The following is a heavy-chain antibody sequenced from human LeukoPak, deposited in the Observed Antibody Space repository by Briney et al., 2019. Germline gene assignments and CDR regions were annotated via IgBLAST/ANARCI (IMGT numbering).Heavy chain of an antibody. CDR1: GYTFSTYW. J-gene: IGHJ6*02. CDR3: ARRRAASTIYHYSMDF. D-gene: IGHD5/OR15-5a*01. V-gene: IGHV5-51*01. Sequence: GESLKISCKASGYTFSTYWIAWVRQMPGKGLEWMGIIYPSDFETRYSPSFQGQVTISVDKSISTAYLQWRSLKASDTAMYYCARRRAASTIYHYSMDFWGHGTTVIVSS. CDR2: IYPSDFET.